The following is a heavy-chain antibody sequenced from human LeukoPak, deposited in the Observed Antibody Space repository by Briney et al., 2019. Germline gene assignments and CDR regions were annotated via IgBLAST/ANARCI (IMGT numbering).Heavy chain of an antibody. CDR1: GYTFTSYG. CDR3: ARGHAGATDY. V-gene: IGHV1-18*01. D-gene: IGHD1-26*01. Sequence: GASVKVSCKASGYTFTSYGISWVRQAPGQGLEWMGWISAYNGNTNYAQKFQGRVTMTRDTSISTAYMELSRLRSDDTAVYYCARGHAGATDYWGQGTLVTVSS. J-gene: IGHJ4*02. CDR2: ISAYNGNT.